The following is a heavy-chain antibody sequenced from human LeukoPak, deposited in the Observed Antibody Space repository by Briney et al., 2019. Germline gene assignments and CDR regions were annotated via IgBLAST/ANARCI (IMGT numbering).Heavy chain of an antibody. CDR3: ARGQVGATRNYYYYYMDV. Sequence: ASVKVSCKASGGTFSSYAISWVRQAPGQGLEWMGGIIPIFGTANYAQKFQGRVTITTDKSTSTAYMELSSLRSEDTAVYYCARGQVGATRNYYYYYMDVWGKGTTVTVSS. J-gene: IGHJ6*03. V-gene: IGHV1-69*05. CDR1: GGTFSSYA. D-gene: IGHD1-26*01. CDR2: IIPIFGTA.